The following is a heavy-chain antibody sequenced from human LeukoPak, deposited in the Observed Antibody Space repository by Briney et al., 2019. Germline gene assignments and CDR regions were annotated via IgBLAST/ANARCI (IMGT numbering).Heavy chain of an antibody. D-gene: IGHD5-24*01. CDR1: GGSISSSSYY. CDR3: ARVLTVEMATIHYFDY. CDR2: IYYSGST. J-gene: IGHJ4*02. V-gene: IGHV4-39*07. Sequence: PSETLSLTCTVSGGSISSSSYYWGWIRQPPGKGLEWIGSIYYSGSTYYNPSLKSRVTISVDTSKNQFSLRLSSVTAADTAVYYCARVLTVEMATIHYFDYWGQGTLVTVSS.